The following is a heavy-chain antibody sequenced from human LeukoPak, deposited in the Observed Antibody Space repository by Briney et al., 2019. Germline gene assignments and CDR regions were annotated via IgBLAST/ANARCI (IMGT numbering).Heavy chain of an antibody. J-gene: IGHJ4*02. D-gene: IGHD6-13*01. CDR3: ARHNSSSWYEHFDY. CDR2: MYYSGST. V-gene: IGHV4-39*01. Sequence: LETLSLTCTVSGGSISSSSYCWGWIRQPPGKGLERIGSMYYSGSTYYNPSLKSRVTISADTSKNQFSLKLSSVTAADTAVYYCARHNSSSWYEHFDYWGQGTLVTVSS. CDR1: GGSISSSSYC.